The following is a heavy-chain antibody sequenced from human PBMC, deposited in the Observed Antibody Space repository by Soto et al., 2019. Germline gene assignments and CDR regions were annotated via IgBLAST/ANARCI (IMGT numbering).Heavy chain of an antibody. CDR1: GFTFSSYG. J-gene: IGHJ4*02. Sequence: QVQLVESGGGVVQPGRSLRLSCAASGFTFSSYGMHWVRQAPGKGLEWVAVIWYDGRNKYYADSVKGRFTISRDNSKNTLYLKMNSRRAGDTAVFYCGRGGGGGGFDYWGQGTLVTVSS. D-gene: IGHD2-15*01. V-gene: IGHV3-33*01. CDR2: IWYDGRNK. CDR3: GRGGGGGGFDY.